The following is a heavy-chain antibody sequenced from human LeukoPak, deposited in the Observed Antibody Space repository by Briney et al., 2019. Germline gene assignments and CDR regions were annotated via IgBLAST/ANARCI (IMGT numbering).Heavy chain of an antibody. Sequence: GGSLRLSCAASGFTFDDYGMSWVRQAPGKGLEWVSGINWNGGSTGYADSVKGRFTISRDNAKNSLYLQMNSLRAEDTALYYRARGNYYDSSGYFSNDYWGQGTLVTVSS. V-gene: IGHV3-20*04. D-gene: IGHD3-22*01. J-gene: IGHJ4*02. CDR1: GFTFDDYG. CDR2: INWNGGST. CDR3: ARGNYYDSSGYFSNDY.